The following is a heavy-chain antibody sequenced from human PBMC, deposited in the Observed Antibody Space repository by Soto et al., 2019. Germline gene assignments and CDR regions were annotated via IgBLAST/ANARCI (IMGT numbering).Heavy chain of an antibody. CDR3: AKDRSSTSCYAFDY. CDR2: INSRAGTT. J-gene: IGHJ4*02. Sequence: PGGSLRLSCAASGFTFSSFAMSWVRQAPGKGLEWVSGINSRAGTTYYADSVKGRFTISRDNSKNTLYLQMNSLTAEDTAVHYCAKDRSSTSCYAFDYWGRGTLVTVSS. CDR1: GFTFSSFA. V-gene: IGHV3-23*01. D-gene: IGHD2-2*01.